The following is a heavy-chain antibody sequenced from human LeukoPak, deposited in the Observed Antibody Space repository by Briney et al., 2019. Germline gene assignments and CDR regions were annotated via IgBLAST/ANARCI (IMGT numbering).Heavy chain of an antibody. D-gene: IGHD5-18*01. CDR1: GGSMTTHH. CDR3: TTIERGNIFGYFGG. J-gene: IGHJ4*02. Sequence: SETLSLTCTVSGGSMTTHHWNWIRQTPGKGVEWVGDVFDSGRTKENPSLNSRVALSADTSKNQLSLRLSSVTAADTAVYYCTTIERGNIFGYFGGWGQGILVTASS. V-gene: IGHV4-59*11. CDR2: VFDSGRT.